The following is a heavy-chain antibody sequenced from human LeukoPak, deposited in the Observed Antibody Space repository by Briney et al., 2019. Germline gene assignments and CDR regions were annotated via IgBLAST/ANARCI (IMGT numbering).Heavy chain of an antibody. CDR2: ISSSSSYI. V-gene: IGHV3-21*01. Sequence: GGSLRLSCEVSGFTFSTSVMHWVRQAPGKGLEWVSSISSSSSYIYYADSVKGRFTISRDNAKNSLYLQMNSLRAEDTAVYYCARVDYYGSGSYGPVDYWGQGTLVTVSS. J-gene: IGHJ4*02. CDR3: ARVDYYGSGSYGPVDY. D-gene: IGHD3-10*01. CDR1: GFTFSTSV.